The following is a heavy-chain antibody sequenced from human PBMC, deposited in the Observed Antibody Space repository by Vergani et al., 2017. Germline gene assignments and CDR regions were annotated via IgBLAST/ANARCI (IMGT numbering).Heavy chain of an antibody. CDR3: ARDLSYSTAWPFFDS. Sequence: EVQLLESGGDLVQPGGSLRLSCAASGFSFTTYAMSWVRQAPGKGLEWVSTINTNGDYTRYGDSVKGRFTISRDSSKTLYLQMDSLRVEDTAMYFCARDLSYSTAWPFFDSRGQGTLVTVSS. J-gene: IGHJ4*02. CDR1: GFSFTTYA. D-gene: IGHD4-11*01. CDR2: INTNGDYT. V-gene: IGHV3-23*01.